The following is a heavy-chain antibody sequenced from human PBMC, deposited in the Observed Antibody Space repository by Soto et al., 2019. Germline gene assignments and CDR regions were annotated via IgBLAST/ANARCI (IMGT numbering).Heavy chain of an antibody. J-gene: IGHJ4*02. CDR1: GGSISSSSYY. Sequence: ASETLSLTCTVSGGSISSSSYYWGWIRQPPGKGLEWIGSIYYSGGTYYNPSLKSRVTISVGTSKNQFSLKLSSVTAADTAVYYCARRWGAGFDYWGQGTLVTVPS. CDR3: ARRWGAGFDY. CDR2: IYYSGGT. D-gene: IGHD1-26*01. V-gene: IGHV4-39*01.